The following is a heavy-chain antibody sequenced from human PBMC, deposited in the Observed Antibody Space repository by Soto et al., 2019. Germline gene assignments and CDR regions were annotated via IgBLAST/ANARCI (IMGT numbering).Heavy chain of an antibody. CDR2: ISSDGSST. CDR1: GFTFSDYW. D-gene: IGHD3-22*01. J-gene: IGHJ1*01. CDR3: LRVESYLESGYYAPPEYFHH. Sequence: GGSLRLSCAASGFTFSDYWMHWVRQAPGKGLVWVSQISSDGSSTAYADSVKGRLTISRDNAKNTLFLQMDSLSGEDTAMYYFLRVESYLESGYYAPPEYFHHWGQGTLVTVSS. V-gene: IGHV3-74*01.